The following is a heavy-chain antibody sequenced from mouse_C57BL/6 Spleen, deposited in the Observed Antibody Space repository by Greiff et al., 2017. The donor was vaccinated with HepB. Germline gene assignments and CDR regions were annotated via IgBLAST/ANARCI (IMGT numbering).Heavy chain of an antibody. CDR2: IDPANGNT. CDR1: GFNIKNTY. J-gene: IGHJ4*01. CDR3: AFFYYDYDGDAMDY. V-gene: IGHV14-3*01. D-gene: IGHD2-4*01. Sequence: EVQRVESVAELVRPGASVKLSCTASGFNIKNTYMHWVKQRPEQGLEWIGRIDPANGNTKYAPKFQGKATITADTSSNTAYLQLSSLISEDTAIYYCAFFYYDYDGDAMDYWGQGTSVTVSS.